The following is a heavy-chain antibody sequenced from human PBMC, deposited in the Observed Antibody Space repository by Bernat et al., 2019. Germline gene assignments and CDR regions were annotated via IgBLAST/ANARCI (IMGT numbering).Heavy chain of an antibody. CDR2: ISSSSSYI. J-gene: IGHJ6*02. D-gene: IGHD2-2*02. CDR1: GFTFSSYS. CDR3: ARDLNPYTAANYYYYYGMDV. Sequence: EVQLVESGGGLVKPGGSLRLSCAASGFTFSSYSMNWVRQAPGKVLEWVSSISSSSSYIYYADSVKGRFTISRDNAKNSLYLQMNSLRAEDTAVYYCARDLNPYTAANYYYYYGMDVWGQGTTVTVSS. V-gene: IGHV3-21*01.